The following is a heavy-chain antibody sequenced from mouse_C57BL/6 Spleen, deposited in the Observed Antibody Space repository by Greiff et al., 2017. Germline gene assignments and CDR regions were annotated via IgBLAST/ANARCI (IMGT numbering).Heavy chain of an antibody. CDR2: FYPGDGDT. CDR3: ARDGSSFFAY. Sequence: QVQLKESGAELVKPGASVKISCKASGYAFSSYWMNWVKQRPGKGLEWIGQFYPGDGDTNYNGKFKGKATLTADKSSSTAYMQLSSLTSEDSAVYFCARDGSSFFAYWGQGTLVTVSA. J-gene: IGHJ3*01. CDR1: GYAFSSYW. V-gene: IGHV1-80*01. D-gene: IGHD1-1*01.